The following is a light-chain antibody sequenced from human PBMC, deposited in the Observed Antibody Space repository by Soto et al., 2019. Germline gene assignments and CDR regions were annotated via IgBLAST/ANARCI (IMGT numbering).Light chain of an antibody. CDR1: QRVSSRY. CDR3: HQYASSRT. Sequence: EIVLTQSPVTVSLYPGERATLSCRARQRVSSRYFAWYQRKPGQAPGLLDYAAYSRAAAIPDRFSGSGAGTDFSLTISRLEPEDLAVYYWHQYASSRTFGPGTKVE. V-gene: IGKV3-20*01. J-gene: IGKJ1*01. CDR2: AAY.